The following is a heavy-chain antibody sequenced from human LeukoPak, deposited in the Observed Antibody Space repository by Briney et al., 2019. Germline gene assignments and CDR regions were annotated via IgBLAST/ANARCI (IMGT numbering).Heavy chain of an antibody. V-gene: IGHV1-2*02. CDR3: ARALAAAAADNQN. D-gene: IGHD6-13*01. J-gene: IGHJ4*02. CDR2: INPNSGDT. Sequence: AAVNVCCKASGYTFTGYYMHWVRPAPGQGLEWVGWINPNSGDTHYAQNFQGRVTMTGATSISTAYMELSSLRSDDTAVYSCARALAAAAADNQNWGQGTIVTVSS. CDR1: GYTFTGYY.